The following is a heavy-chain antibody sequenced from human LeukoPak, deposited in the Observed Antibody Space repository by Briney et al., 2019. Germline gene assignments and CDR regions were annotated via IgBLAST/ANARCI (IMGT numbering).Heavy chain of an antibody. Sequence: SQTLSLTCSVSGGSINGGSYYWSWIRQPAGKPLEWIGHIFTTGSTSYNPSLRTRVTTSEDSSKDQFSLNLKSVTAADTAVYYCARDRNWGRGYFDLWGRGTLVIVSS. V-gene: IGHV4-61*09. CDR3: ARDRNWGRGYFDL. D-gene: IGHD7-27*01. J-gene: IGHJ2*01. CDR1: GGSINGGSYY. CDR2: IFTTGST.